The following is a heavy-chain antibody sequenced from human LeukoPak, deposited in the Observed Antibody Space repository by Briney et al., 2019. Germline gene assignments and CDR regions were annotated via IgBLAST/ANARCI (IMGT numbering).Heavy chain of an antibody. Sequence: SETLSLTCTVSGGSISSYYWSWIRQSPGKGLEWIGYIYNSGSTIYNPSLKSRVTISVDTSKKQLSLNLSSVTAADTAVYFCARSSNWYSLDYWGQGTLVTVSS. CDR3: ARSSNWYSLDY. J-gene: IGHJ4*02. V-gene: IGHV4-59*01. CDR1: GGSISSYY. CDR2: IYNSGST. D-gene: IGHD6-13*01.